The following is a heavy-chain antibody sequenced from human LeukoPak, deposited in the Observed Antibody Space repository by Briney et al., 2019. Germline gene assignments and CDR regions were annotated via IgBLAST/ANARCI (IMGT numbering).Heavy chain of an antibody. J-gene: IGHJ3*01. Sequence: GGSLRLSCKGSGFTFKNYAMSWFRQAPGKRLEWVSAISGTGGTTYYADSVRGRFTISRDNSENTLYLQLITLRAEDMATYDCAKNVGFCGGDCYPFDALDLWGQGTMVTISS. CDR2: ISGTGGTT. CDR3: AKNVGFCGGDCYPFDALDL. D-gene: IGHD2-21*02. V-gene: IGHV3-23*01. CDR1: GFTFKNYA.